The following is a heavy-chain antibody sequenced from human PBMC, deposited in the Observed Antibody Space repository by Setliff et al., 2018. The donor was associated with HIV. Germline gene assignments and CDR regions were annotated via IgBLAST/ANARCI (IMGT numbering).Heavy chain of an antibody. CDR3: ASKVHCTNGACLDAFDI. J-gene: IGHJ3*02. D-gene: IGHD2-8*01. CDR2: INPNSGST. V-gene: IGHV1-2*06. Sequence: ASVKVSCKASGYTFTAYYIHWVRQAPGQGLEWMGRINPNSGSTNYAQNFQGGVTMTRDTSISTAYMELSRLRSDDTAVYYCASKVHCTNGACLDAFDIWGQGTMVTVSS. CDR1: GYTFTAYY.